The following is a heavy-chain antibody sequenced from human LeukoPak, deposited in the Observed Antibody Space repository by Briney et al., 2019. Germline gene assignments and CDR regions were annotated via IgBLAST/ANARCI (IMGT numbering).Heavy chain of an antibody. D-gene: IGHD3-3*01. V-gene: IGHV4-34*01. CDR3: ARETDFWSGYYLDP. J-gene: IGHJ5*02. Sequence: PSETLSLTCAVYGGSFSGYYWSWIRQPPGKGLEWIGKINHSGSTNYNPSLKSRVTISVDTSKNQFSLKLSSVTAADTAVYYCARETDFWSGYYLDPWGQGTLVTVSS. CDR2: INHSGST. CDR1: GGSFSGYY.